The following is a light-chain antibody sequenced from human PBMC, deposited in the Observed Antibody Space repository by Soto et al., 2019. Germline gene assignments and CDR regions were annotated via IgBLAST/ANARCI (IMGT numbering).Light chain of an antibody. CDR3: GSSAPSRTFV. CDR1: SSDVGGYSY. CDR2: EVS. Sequence: QSALTQPASVSGSPGQSITISCTGTSSDVGGYSYVSWYQQHPGKTPKLMIYEVSNRPSGVSHRFSGSKSGNTASLTISGLQTEDEADYYCGSSAPSRTFVFGTGTKLTVL. V-gene: IGLV2-14*01. J-gene: IGLJ1*01.